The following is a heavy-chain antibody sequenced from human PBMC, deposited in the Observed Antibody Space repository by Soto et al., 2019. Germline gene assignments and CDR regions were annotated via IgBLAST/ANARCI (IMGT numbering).Heavy chain of an antibody. CDR2: IYPGDSDT. V-gene: IGHV5-51*01. CDR1: GYTFTNYW. CDR3: ATSIFYYGMDV. Sequence: GQSQKISRTGSGYTFTNYWIGWVRQMPGKGLEWMGIIYPGDSDTKYNPSFQGQVTITADKSITTTYLQWSSLKASDTAIYYCATSIFYYGMDVLVQGTTVTGSS. J-gene: IGHJ6*02.